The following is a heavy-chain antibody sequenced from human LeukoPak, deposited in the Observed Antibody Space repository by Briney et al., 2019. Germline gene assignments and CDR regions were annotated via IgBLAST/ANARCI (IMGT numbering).Heavy chain of an antibody. CDR1: GFTFSSYW. V-gene: IGHV3-74*01. CDR3: ARGAPDYNDSSGYLN. CDR2: INSDGSST. Sequence: PGGSLRLSCAASGFTFSSYWMHWVRQAPGKGLVWVSRINSDGSSTSYADSVKGRFTISRDNAKNTLYLQMNSLRAEDTAVYYCARGAPDYNDSSGYLNWGQGTLVTVSS. J-gene: IGHJ4*02. D-gene: IGHD3-22*01.